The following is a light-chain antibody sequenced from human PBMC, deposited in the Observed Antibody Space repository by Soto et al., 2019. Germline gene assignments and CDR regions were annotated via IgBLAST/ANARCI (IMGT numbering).Light chain of an antibody. CDR1: QNIKHY. J-gene: IGKJ5*01. V-gene: IGKV1-33*01. Sequence: DIQMTQSPSSLSASVGERVTITCQARQNIKHYLNCYQQKPVKSPNLLIYYTSVFYTCVPSRFSGSKSVTDFTFTISSLQPEDVATYYCQQYDNLPITFGQGTRLDIK. CDR2: YTS. CDR3: QQYDNLPIT.